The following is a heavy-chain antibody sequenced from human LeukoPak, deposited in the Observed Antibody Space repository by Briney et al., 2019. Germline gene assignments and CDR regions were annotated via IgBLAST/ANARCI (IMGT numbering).Heavy chain of an antibody. CDR2: IKQDGSEK. V-gene: IGHV3-7*01. Sequence: GGSLRLSCAASGFTFSSYSMNWVRQAPGKGLEWVANIKQDGSEKYYVDSVKGRFTISRDNAKNSLYLQMNSLRAEDTAVYYCARASRYGDYWGQGTLVTVSS. CDR3: ARASRYGDY. D-gene: IGHD4-17*01. J-gene: IGHJ4*02. CDR1: GFTFSSYS.